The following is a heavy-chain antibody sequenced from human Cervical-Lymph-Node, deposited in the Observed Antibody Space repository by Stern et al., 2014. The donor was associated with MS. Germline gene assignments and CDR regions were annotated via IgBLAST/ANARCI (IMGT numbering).Heavy chain of an antibody. D-gene: IGHD3-16*01. V-gene: IGHV2-70*04. CDR1: GFSLSTSGMR. CDR2: IDWDDDE. Sequence: QVTLRESGPALVKPTQTLTLTCTFSGFSLSTSGMRVSWIRQPPGKALEWLARIDWDDDEFYSTSLKTRLTISKDTSKNQVVLTMTNMDPVDTATYYCARLQLGIEDAFDIWGQGTLVTVSS. J-gene: IGHJ3*02. CDR3: ARLQLGIEDAFDI.